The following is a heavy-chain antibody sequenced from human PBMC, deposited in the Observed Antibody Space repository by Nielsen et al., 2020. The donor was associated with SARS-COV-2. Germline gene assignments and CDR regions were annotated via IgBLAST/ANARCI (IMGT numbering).Heavy chain of an antibody. D-gene: IGHD2-2*02. CDR3: ARGDLVVVPSPLLGLGPIFYYFCLDV. CDR1: GDSVSSHGW. Sequence: SETLSLTFAVSGDSVSSHGWWTWVRQSPGKGLEWIGEVSHSVSTNYNPSLKSRVTLSMDKSKNQFSLRLTSVSAADTAVYFCARGDLVVVPSPLLGLGPIFYYFCLDVWGKGTTVIVSS. V-gene: IGHV4-4*02. CDR2: VSHSVST. J-gene: IGHJ6*03.